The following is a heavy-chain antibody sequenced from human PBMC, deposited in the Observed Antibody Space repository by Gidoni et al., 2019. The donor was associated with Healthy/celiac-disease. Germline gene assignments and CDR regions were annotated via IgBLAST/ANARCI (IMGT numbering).Heavy chain of an antibody. Sequence: QVQLVQSGDEVKKPGSSVKVSCKASGGTFSSYAISWVRQAPGQGLEWMGGIIPIFGTANYAQKFQGRVTITADESTSTAYMELSSLRSEDTAVYYCASTREDYDSSGYYPPYYFDYWGQGTLVTVSS. J-gene: IGHJ4*02. CDR2: IIPIFGTA. CDR3: ASTREDYDSSGYYPPYYFDY. CDR1: GGTFSSYA. D-gene: IGHD3-22*01. V-gene: IGHV1-69*01.